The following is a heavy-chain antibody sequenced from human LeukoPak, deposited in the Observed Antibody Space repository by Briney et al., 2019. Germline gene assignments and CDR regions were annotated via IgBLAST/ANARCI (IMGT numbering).Heavy chain of an antibody. CDR2: ISGDSSYI. CDR1: GFIFSSYP. CDR3: ARDKGDYDTSGSLFVF. V-gene: IGHV3-21*04. D-gene: IGHD3-22*01. Sequence: GGSLRLSCAASGFIFSSYPLNWVRQAPGKGLEWVSTISGDSSYIQYADSVKGRFTISRDNAKNSLYLQMNSLRAEDTAVYYCARDKGDYDTSGSLFVFGGQGTLVTVSS. J-gene: IGHJ4*02.